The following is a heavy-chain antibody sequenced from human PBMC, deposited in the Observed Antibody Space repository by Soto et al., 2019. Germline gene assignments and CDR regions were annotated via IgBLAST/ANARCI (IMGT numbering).Heavy chain of an antibody. CDR3: APRAGVMVPFDH. CDR1: GYTFDTYL. V-gene: IGHV5-51*01. D-gene: IGHD3-16*01. CDR2: IYPSDSDT. J-gene: IGHJ4*02. Sequence: XESLKTSFQTSGYTFDTYLVVWVRQRPGEGLEWMGIIYPSDSDTRYSPSFQGHVMFSVDKSLETAYLAWSSLKTSDTAVYFCAPRAGVMVPFDHWGQGTQVTVSS.